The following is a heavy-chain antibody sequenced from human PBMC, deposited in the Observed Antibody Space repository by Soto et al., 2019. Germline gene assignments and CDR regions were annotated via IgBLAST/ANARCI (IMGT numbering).Heavy chain of an antibody. D-gene: IGHD6-19*01. CDR3: AKGPDSSGWFFDY. V-gene: IGHV3-23*01. J-gene: IGHJ4*02. CDR1: GFTFSNYA. Sequence: GGSLRLSCAASGFTFSNYAMSWVRQAPGKGLEWVSSISGSGGSTYYADSVKGRFTISRDNSKNTLYLQMNSLRAEDTAVYYCAKGPDSSGWFFDYWGQGTLVTVSS. CDR2: ISGSGGST.